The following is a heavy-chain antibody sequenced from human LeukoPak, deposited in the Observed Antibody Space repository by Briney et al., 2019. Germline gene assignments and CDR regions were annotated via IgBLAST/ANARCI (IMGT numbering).Heavy chain of an antibody. J-gene: IGHJ5*02. CDR1: GFTVSSNY. D-gene: IGHD3-22*01. V-gene: IGHV3-53*01. Sequence: PGGSLRLSCAASGFTVSSNYMSWVRQAPGKGLEWVSVIYSGGSTYYADSVKGRFIISRDNSKNTLYLQMNSLRAEDTAVYYCAREDYYDSSGYHWGQGTLVTVSS. CDR2: IYSGGST. CDR3: AREDYYDSSGYH.